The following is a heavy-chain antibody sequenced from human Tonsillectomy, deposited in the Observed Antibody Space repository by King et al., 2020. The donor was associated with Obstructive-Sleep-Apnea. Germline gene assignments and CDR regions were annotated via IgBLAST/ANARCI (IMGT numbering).Heavy chain of an antibody. J-gene: IGHJ4*02. CDR2: IDNTGRET. CDR1: GFSFSSYA. Sequence: EVQLVESGGGLVQPGGSLRLSCAASGFSFSSYAMSWVRQAPGKGLEWGSTIDNTGRETYYADSVKGRFTISSDSSKNTLSLQMNSLGAEDTAVYYCAKPTGWNPPYYFDYWGQGTLVTVSS. CDR3: AKPTGWNPPYYFDY. V-gene: IGHV3-23*04. D-gene: IGHD1-1*01.